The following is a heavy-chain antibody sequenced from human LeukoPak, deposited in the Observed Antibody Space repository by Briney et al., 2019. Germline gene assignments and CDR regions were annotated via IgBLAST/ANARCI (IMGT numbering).Heavy chain of an antibody. CDR3: ARRYYYGSGIFDY. V-gene: IGHV4-38-2*01. CDR2: IYHSGNT. D-gene: IGHD3-10*01. Sequence: SETLSLTCAVSGYSISSGYFWVWIRQPPGKRLEWIGTIYHSGNTYYNPSLKSRVTISVDTSKNQFSVNLSSVTAADTAVYYCARRYYYGSGIFDYWGQGTLVTVSS. J-gene: IGHJ4*02. CDR1: GYSISSGYF.